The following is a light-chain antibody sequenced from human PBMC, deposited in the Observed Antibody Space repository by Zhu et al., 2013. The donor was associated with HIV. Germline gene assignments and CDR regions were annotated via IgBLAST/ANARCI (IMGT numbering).Light chain of an antibody. CDR2: DAS. CDR3: QQSGNWPPIT. J-gene: IGKJ1*01. CDR1: QSINNF. V-gene: IGKV3-15*01. Sequence: VLTQSPATLSVSPGEGATLSCRASQSINNFLAWYQQKPGQAPRLLIYDASTRATGSPARFSGSGSGTEFTLTINSLQSGDSAVYYCQQSGNWPPITFGQGTKVEIK.